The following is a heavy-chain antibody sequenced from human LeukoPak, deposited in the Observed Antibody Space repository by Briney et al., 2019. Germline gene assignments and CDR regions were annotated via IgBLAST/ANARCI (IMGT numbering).Heavy chain of an antibody. CDR2: MSSGGSI. Sequence: PSETLSLTRTVSSGSISSGPFYWSWIRQPAGKGLEWIGRMSSGGSIDYNPSLKSRVTMSVDTSKNQFSLKLSSVTAADTAVYYCARDWDTVTTTSGFDPWGQGTLVTVSS. V-gene: IGHV4-61*02. D-gene: IGHD4-17*01. CDR3: ARDWDTVTTTSGFDP. CDR1: SGSISSGPFY. J-gene: IGHJ5*02.